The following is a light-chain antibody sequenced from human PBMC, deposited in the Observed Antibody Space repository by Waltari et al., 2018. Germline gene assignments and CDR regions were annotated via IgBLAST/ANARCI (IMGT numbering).Light chain of an antibody. CDR2: DVI. CDR1: SSDVGGYNF. V-gene: IGLV2-14*03. Sequence: QSALTQPASASGSPGQSITISCTGTSSDVGGYNFVSWYQQHPGKAPKLMIYDVINRPSGVSMRFSGSKSGNTASLTISGLQAEDEAYYYCYSYTTSSTYVFGTGTQVTVL. J-gene: IGLJ1*01. CDR3: YSYTTSSTYV.